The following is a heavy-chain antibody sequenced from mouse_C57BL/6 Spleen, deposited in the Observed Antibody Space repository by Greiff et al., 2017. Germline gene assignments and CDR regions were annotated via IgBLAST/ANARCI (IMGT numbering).Heavy chain of an antibody. CDR2: ISYDGSN. V-gene: IGHV3-6*01. CDR3: AREGITTVVANGYYAMDY. D-gene: IGHD1-1*01. Sequence: ESGPGLVKPSQSLSLTCSVTGYSITSGYYWNWIRQFPGNKLEWMGYISYDGSNNYNPSLKNRISITRDTSKNQFFLKLNSVTTEDTATYYCAREGITTVVANGYYAMDYWGQGTSVTVSS. J-gene: IGHJ4*01. CDR1: GYSITSGYY.